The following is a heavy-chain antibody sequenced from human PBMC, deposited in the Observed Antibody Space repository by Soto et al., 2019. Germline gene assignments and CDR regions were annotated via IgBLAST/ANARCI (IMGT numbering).Heavy chain of an antibody. D-gene: IGHD1-1*01. J-gene: IGHJ4*02. Sequence: QVQLVESGGGVVQPGRSLRLSCAASGFSFSSYGMHWVRQAPGKGLEWVAMISYDGTDEYYADSVKGRFTISRDNSKNAVYLKMNSLRAEDTAVYSCAKQESDWNDHFHYWGQGTLVTVAS. CDR1: GFSFSSYG. V-gene: IGHV3-30*18. CDR2: ISYDGTDE. CDR3: AKQESDWNDHFHY.